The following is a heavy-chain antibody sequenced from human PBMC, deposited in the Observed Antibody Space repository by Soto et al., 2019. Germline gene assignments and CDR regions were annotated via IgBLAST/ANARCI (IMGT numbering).Heavy chain of an antibody. CDR1: GGSISSYY. V-gene: IGHV4-59*01. CDR2: IYYSGST. Sequence: SATLSLTCTVSGGSISSYYWSWIRQPPGKGLEWIGYIYYSGSTNYNPSLKSRVTISVDTSKNQFSLKLSSVTAADTAVYYCARDKYEMATIIDYWGQGTLVTVS. J-gene: IGHJ4*02. CDR3: ARDKYEMATIIDY. D-gene: IGHD5-12*01.